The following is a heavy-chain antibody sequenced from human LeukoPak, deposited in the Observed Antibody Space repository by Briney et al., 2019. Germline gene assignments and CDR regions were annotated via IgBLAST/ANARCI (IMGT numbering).Heavy chain of an antibody. V-gene: IGHV4-39*01. J-gene: IGHJ4*02. CDR3: VRRSGSGWFRY. CDR1: GGSISSSSYY. Sequence: SETLSLTCTVSGGSISSSSYYWGWIRQPPGKGLEWIGSIYYSGSTYYNPSLKSRVTISVDTSKNQFSLKLSSVTAADTAVYYCVRRSGSGWFRYWGQGTLVTVSS. CDR2: IYYSGST. D-gene: IGHD6-19*01.